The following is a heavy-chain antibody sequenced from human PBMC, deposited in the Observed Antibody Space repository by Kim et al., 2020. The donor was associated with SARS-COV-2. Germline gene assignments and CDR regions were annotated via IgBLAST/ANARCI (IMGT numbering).Heavy chain of an antibody. CDR3: AKDRTGRSVYSYGMDV. CDR1: GFTFSTYA. CDR2: IGGSGGAGLT. V-gene: IGHV3-23*01. J-gene: IGHJ6*01. D-gene: IGHD2-8*01. Sequence: GGSLRLSCAASGFTFSTYAMSWVRRAPGEGLEWVSAIGGSGGAGLTYYADSVKGRFTISRDDSKGTLFLQMNSLRAEDTAAYYCAKDRTGRSVYSYGMDV.